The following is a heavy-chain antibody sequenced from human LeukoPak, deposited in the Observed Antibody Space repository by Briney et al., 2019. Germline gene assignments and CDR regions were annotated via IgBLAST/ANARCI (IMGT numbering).Heavy chain of an antibody. CDR1: GFTVSSNY. V-gene: IGHV3-66*02. D-gene: IGHD5-18*01. CDR2: IYSGGGT. CDR3: AREDTAMVPGRVFYGMDV. Sequence: GGSLRLSCAASGFTVSSNYMSWVRQAPGKGLEWASVIYSGGGTYYADSVKGRFTISRDNSKNTLYLQMNSLRAEDTAVYYCAREDTAMVPGRVFYGMDVWGQGTTVTVSS. J-gene: IGHJ6*02.